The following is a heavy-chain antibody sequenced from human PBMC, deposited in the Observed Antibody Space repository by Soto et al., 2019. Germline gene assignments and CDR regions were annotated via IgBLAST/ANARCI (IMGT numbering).Heavy chain of an antibody. CDR2: ISAYNGNT. J-gene: IGHJ4*02. Sequence: QVQLVQSGAEVKKPGASVKVSCKPSDYTFTSYGINWVRQAPGQGLERMGWISAYNGNTNYAQKFQGRVTMTTDTSTSRVYVVLRSLTSDDTAVHYCARDHNCGGDCSFPPFDYWCKGTLVTVSS. CDR3: ARDHNCGGDCSFPPFDY. D-gene: IGHD2-21*02. V-gene: IGHV1-18*01. CDR1: DYTFTSYG.